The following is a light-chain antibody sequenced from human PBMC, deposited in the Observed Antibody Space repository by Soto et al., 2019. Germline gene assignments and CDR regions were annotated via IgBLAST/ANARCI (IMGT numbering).Light chain of an antibody. CDR2: GAS. CDR3: QQYGSSGT. Sequence: EIVLMQSPGTPSLSPGERATLSCRASQSVSNNYLAWYQQKPVQAPRLLIYGASNRVTGIPDRFSGSRSVADFTLTISRLEPEDFAVYYCQQYGSSGTFGQGTKVDIK. J-gene: IGKJ1*01. CDR1: QSVSNNY. V-gene: IGKV3-20*01.